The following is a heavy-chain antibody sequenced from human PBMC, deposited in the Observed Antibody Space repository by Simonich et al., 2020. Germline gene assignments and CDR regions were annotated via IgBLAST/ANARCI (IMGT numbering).Heavy chain of an antibody. V-gene: IGHV4-34*01. Sequence: QVQLQQWGAGLLKPSETLSLTCAVYGGSFRCYYWSWIRQPPGKGLEWIGEINHSGSTNYNPSLTSRVTISVDTSKNQFSLKLSSVTAADTAVYYCARGKGWKNAFDIWGQGTMVTVSS. CDR1: GGSFRCYY. CDR2: INHSGST. D-gene: IGHD1-1*01. J-gene: IGHJ3*02. CDR3: ARGKGWKNAFDI.